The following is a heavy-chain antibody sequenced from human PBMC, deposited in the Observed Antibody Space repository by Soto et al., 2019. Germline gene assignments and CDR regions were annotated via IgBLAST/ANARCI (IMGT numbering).Heavy chain of an antibody. D-gene: IGHD2-15*01. Sequence: QVHLQESGPGLVRPSQTLSLTCTVSGGSITSGGSFWSWIRQHPGKGPEWIAFIGYSGATSYNPSLASGVTISADTYKSQFSLNLRSVTAADTAVYYCARGGASSKWFAPWGQGTLVTVSS. CDR2: IGYSGAT. J-gene: IGHJ5*02. V-gene: IGHV4-31*03. CDR1: GGSITSGGSF. CDR3: ARGGASSKWFAP.